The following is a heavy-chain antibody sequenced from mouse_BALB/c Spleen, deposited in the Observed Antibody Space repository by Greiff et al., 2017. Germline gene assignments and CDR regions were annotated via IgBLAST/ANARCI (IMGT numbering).Heavy chain of an antibody. Sequence: QVQLKESGAELARPGASVKLSCKASGYTFTSYWMQWVKQRPGQGLEWIGAIYPGDGDTRYTQKFKGKATLTADKSSSTAYMQLSSLASEDSAVYYCAREGESYYFDYWGQGTTLTVSS. CDR1: GYTFTSYW. V-gene: IGHV1-87*01. CDR2: IYPGDGDT. J-gene: IGHJ2*01. CDR3: AREGESYYFDY.